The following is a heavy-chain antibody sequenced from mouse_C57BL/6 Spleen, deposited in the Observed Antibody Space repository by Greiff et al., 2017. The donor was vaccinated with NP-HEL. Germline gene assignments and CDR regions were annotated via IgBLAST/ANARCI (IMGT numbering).Heavy chain of an antibody. D-gene: IGHD2-4*01. J-gene: IGHJ4*01. CDR1: GYTFTDYN. CDR3: ASYDYGYYYAMDY. V-gene: IGHV1-18*01. Sequence: EVQLQQSGPELVKPGASVKIPCKASGYTFTDYNMDWVKQSHGKSLEWIGDINPNNGGTIYNQKFKGKATLTVDKSSSTAYMELRSLTSEDTAVYYCASYDYGYYYAMDYWGQGTSVTVSS. CDR2: INPNNGGT.